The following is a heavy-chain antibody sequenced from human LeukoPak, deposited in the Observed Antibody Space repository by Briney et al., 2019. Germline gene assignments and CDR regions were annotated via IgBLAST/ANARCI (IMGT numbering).Heavy chain of an antibody. CDR1: GFTVSSNS. CDR3: APLGGPTRAIIQPNISRTRAIIQPNISGYYLRLILFFDY. CDR2: IYSGGNT. Sequence: PGGSLRLSCTVSGFTVSSNSWSWVRQAPGKGLEWVSFIYSGGNTHYSDSVKGRFTISRDNAKNSLYLQMNSLRAEDTAVYYCAPLGGPTRAIIQPNISRTRAIIQPNISGYYLRLILFFDYWGQGTLVTVSS. V-gene: IGHV3-53*01. D-gene: IGHD3-3*01. J-gene: IGHJ4*02.